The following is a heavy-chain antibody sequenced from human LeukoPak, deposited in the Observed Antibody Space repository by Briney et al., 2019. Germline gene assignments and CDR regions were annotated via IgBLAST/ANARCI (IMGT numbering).Heavy chain of an antibody. D-gene: IGHD5-18*01. CDR3: AKNAHYQGYSYGGIDY. V-gene: IGHV3-30*18. J-gene: IGHJ4*02. Sequence: GRSLGLSCAASGFTFSSYGMHWVRQAPGKGLEWVAVISYDGSDKYSADSVKGRFTISRDNSKNTLYLQMNSLRAEDTAVYYCAKNAHYQGYSYGGIDYWGQGTLVTVSS. CDR2: ISYDGSDK. CDR1: GFTFSSYG.